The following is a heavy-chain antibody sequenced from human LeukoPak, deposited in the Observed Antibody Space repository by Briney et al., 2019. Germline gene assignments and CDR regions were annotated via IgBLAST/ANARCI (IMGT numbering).Heavy chain of an antibody. CDR1: GFTFSSYA. J-gene: IGHJ4*02. Sequence: AGGSLRLSCAASGFTFSSYAMSWVRQAPGKGLEWVSAISGSGGSTYYADSVKGRFTISRDNSKNTLYLQMNSLSAEDTAVYYCAKSRGYYYEKSGPADYWGQGTLVTVSS. D-gene: IGHD3-22*01. CDR3: AKSRGYYYEKSGPADY. V-gene: IGHV3-23*01. CDR2: ISGSGGST.